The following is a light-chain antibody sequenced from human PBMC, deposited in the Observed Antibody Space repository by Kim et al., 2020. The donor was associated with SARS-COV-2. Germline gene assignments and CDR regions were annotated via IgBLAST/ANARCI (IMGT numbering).Light chain of an antibody. CDR3: NSRDSSGNHWV. Sequence: SSELTQDPAVSVALGQTVRIPCQGDSLRSYYASWYQQKPGQAPVLVIYGKNNRPSGIPDRLSGSSSGNTASLPITGAQSEAEADYYCNSRDSSGNHWVFG. CDR1: SLRSYY. CDR2: GKN. J-gene: IGLJ3*02. V-gene: IGLV3-19*01.